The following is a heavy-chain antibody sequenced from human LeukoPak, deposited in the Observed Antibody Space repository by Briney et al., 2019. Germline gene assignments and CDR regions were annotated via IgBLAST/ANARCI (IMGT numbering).Heavy chain of an antibody. Sequence: PGGSLRLSCAASGFTFSSYGMSWVRQAPGKGLEWVSAISGSGGSTYYADSVKGRFTISRDNSKNTVYVQMNSLRAEDTAVYYCARRAGAYSHPYDYWGQGTLVTVSS. CDR2: ISGSGGST. D-gene: IGHD4/OR15-4a*01. J-gene: IGHJ4*02. CDR3: ARRAGAYSHPYDY. V-gene: IGHV3-23*01. CDR1: GFTFSSYG.